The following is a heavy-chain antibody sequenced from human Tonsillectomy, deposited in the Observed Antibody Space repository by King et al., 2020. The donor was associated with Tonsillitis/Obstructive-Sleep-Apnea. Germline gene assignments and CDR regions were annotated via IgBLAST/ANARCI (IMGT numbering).Heavy chain of an antibody. Sequence: QLVQSGAEVKKPGESLKISCKGSGYSFTSYWIGWVRQMPGKGLEWMGIIYPGDSDTRYSPSFQGQVTISADKSISTAYLQGSSLKASDTAMYYCARSSGIVGATTTPDAFDIWGQGTMVTVSS. CDR1: GYSFTSYW. CDR2: IYPGDSDT. CDR3: ARSSGIVGATTTPDAFDI. J-gene: IGHJ3*02. D-gene: IGHD1-26*01. V-gene: IGHV5-51*01.